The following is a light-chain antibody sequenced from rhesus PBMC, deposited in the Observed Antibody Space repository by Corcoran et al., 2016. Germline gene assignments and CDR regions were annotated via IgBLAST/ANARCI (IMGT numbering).Light chain of an antibody. V-gene: IGKV3-24*01. Sequence: EIVMTQSPATLSLSPGERATLSCRASQSVSSSLAWYQQKPGQAPRLLIFGASSRATGIPDRFSGRGSGTDFTLTISSLEPEDVAVYYCLQHSNWPLTFGGGTKVELK. CDR3: LQHSNWPLT. CDR1: QSVSSS. J-gene: IGKJ4*01. CDR2: GAS.